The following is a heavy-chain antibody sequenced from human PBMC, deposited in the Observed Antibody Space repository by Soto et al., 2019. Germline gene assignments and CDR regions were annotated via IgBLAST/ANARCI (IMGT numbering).Heavy chain of an antibody. D-gene: IGHD3-16*01. CDR2: IYYSGST. CDR1: GGTISSYY. Sequence: QVQLQESGPGLVKPSETLSLTCTVSGGTISSYYWSWIRQPPGKGLQWIGYIYYSGSTNYNPSLKSRATISVDTSKNQFSLKLSSVTAADTAVYYCARGVGDYYYYGMDVWGQGTTVTVSS. CDR3: ARGVGDYYYYGMDV. J-gene: IGHJ6*02. V-gene: IGHV4-59*01.